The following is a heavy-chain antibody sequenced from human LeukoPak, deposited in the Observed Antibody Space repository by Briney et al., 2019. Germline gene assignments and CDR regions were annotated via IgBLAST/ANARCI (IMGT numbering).Heavy chain of an antibody. CDR3: ARDSPRAAVRGAFDI. J-gene: IGHJ3*02. CDR1: GFTFSDYY. D-gene: IGHD3-10*01. CDR2: ISSSSSTI. Sequence: GGSLRLSCAASGFTFSDYYMSWIRQAPGKGLEWVSYISSSSSTIYYADSVKGRFTISRDNAKNSLYLQMNSLRAEDTAVYYCARDSPRAAVRGAFDIWGQGTMVTVSS. V-gene: IGHV3-11*04.